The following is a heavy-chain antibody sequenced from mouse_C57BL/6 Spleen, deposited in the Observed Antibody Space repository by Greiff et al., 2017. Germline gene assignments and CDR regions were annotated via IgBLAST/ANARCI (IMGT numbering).Heavy chain of an antibody. CDR2: INPNNGGT. CDR1: GYTFTDYY. Sequence: EVQLQQSGPELVKPGASVKISCKASGYTFTDYYMNWVKQSHGKSLEWIGDINPNNGGTSYNQKFKGKATLTVDKSSSTAYMELRSLTSEDSAVYYCARGDGNYLFDYWGQGTTLTVSS. D-gene: IGHD2-1*01. J-gene: IGHJ2*01. CDR3: ARGDGNYLFDY. V-gene: IGHV1-26*01.